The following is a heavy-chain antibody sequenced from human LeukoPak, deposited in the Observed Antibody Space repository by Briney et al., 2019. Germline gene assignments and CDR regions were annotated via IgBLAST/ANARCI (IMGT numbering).Heavy chain of an antibody. Sequence: GGSLRLSCAASGFTFSSYGMHWVRQAPGKGLEWVAVISYDGSNKYYADSVKGRFTISRDNSKNTLYLQMNSLRAEDTAVYYCARERDGGYCSSTSCRTTRFDPWGQGTLVTVSS. V-gene: IGHV3-30*19. D-gene: IGHD2-2*01. CDR2: ISYDGSNK. CDR1: GFTFSSYG. J-gene: IGHJ5*02. CDR3: ARERDGGYCSSTSCRTTRFDP.